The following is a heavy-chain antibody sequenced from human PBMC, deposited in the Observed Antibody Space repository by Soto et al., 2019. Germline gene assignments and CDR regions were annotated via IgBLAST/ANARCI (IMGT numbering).Heavy chain of an antibody. Sequence: PSETLSLTCAAYGGSFSGYYWSWIRQPPGKGLERFGEVNHSGSSNYSSSLETRVTMSVDTTKKQFSLKLSSVTAADTAVYYCARVYGGGFEPWGQGTLVTVSS. CDR3: ARVYGGGFEP. J-gene: IGHJ5*02. V-gene: IGHV4-34*01. CDR2: VNHSGSS. D-gene: IGHD3-16*01. CDR1: GGSFSGYY.